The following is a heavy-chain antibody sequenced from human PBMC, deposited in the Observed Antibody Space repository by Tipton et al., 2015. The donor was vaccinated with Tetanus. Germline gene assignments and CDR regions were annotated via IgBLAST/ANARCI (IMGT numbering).Heavy chain of an antibody. CDR3: AKDPPHSRHIAPAGKIGA. D-gene: IGHD6-13*01. J-gene: IGHJ1*01. Sequence: SLRLSCAASGFTFSSYAMSWVRQAPGKGLEWVSAISGSGGSTYYADSVKGRFTISRDNSKNTLYLQMNSLRAGDTAVYYCAKDPPHSRHIAPAGKIGAWGQGPLVPVSS. V-gene: IGHV3-23*01. CDR1: GFTFSSYA. CDR2: ISGSGGST.